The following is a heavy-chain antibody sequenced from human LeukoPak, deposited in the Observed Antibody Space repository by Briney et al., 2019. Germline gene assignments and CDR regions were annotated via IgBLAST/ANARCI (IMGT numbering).Heavy chain of an antibody. Sequence: SETLSLTCTVSGGSISEYHWTWIRQPPGKAPEWIGYSHFTGASNYSPSLKGRVTISLDTSKNQFSLKLSSVTAADTAIYYCARAYSDYGNDAFDIWGQGTKVTVS. D-gene: IGHD5-12*01. CDR3: ARAYSDYGNDAFDI. CDR1: GGSISEYH. CDR2: SHFTGAS. J-gene: IGHJ3*02. V-gene: IGHV4-59*01.